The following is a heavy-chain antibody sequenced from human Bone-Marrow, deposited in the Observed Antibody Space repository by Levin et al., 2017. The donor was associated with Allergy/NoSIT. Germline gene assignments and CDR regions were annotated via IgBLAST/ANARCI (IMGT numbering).Heavy chain of an antibody. CDR1: GFTFNNYG. CDR2: ISYSGSDK. D-gene: IGHD3-3*02. J-gene: IGHJ4*02. V-gene: IGHV3-30*03. CDR3: ARGSGRIQYYFDF. Sequence: AGGSLRLSCVASGFTFNNYGMHWVRQAPGKGPEWVAVISYSGSDKDYVASVKGRFTISRDNSRNTLYLQMTSLRPEDTALYYCARGSGRIQYYFDFWGQGALVTVSS.